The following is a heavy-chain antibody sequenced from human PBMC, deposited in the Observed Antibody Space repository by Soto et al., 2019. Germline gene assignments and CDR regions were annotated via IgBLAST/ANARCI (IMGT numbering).Heavy chain of an antibody. Sequence: SETLSLTCTVSGGSIRSHYWSWIRQPPGKGLEWIGYIYHSGSFSYNPSLKSRVTISIDTSKNQFSLKLGTVSAADTAVYYCARPAREDYGDYSRVGYYYGMDVWGQGTTVTVSS. CDR2: IYHSGSF. D-gene: IGHD4-17*01. V-gene: IGHV4-59*11. J-gene: IGHJ6*02. CDR3: ARPAREDYGDYSRVGYYYGMDV. CDR1: GGSIRSHY.